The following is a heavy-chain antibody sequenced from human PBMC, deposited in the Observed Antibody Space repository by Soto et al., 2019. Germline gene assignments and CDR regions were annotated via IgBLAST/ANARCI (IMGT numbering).Heavy chain of an antibody. CDR3: ASRFVDSATGYFDR. Sequence: PSETLSLTCLVSGGSIINGNYSWTWIRQPPGKALEWIGYIYHSGSTYYNPSLRSRVTLSVDRSKNQFSLNMKSMTAADTAVYYCASRFVDSATGYFDRWGQGTLVTAPQ. CDR2: IYHSGST. CDR1: GGSIINGNYS. D-gene: IGHD5-12*01. J-gene: IGHJ4*02. V-gene: IGHV4-30-2*01.